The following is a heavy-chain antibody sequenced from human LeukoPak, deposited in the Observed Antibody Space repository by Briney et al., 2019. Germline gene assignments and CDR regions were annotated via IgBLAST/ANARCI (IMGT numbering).Heavy chain of an antibody. Sequence: PETLSLTCTVSGASISSSTYYWDWIRQPPGKGLEWIGSMYYSGSTHYNPSLKSRVTISIDTSKNQFSLKLISVTAADTAVYYCARRSTYSESVDYWGQGTLVAVSS. CDR2: MYYSGST. CDR1: GASISSSTYY. CDR3: ARRSTYSESVDY. D-gene: IGHD3-3*01. J-gene: IGHJ4*02. V-gene: IGHV4-39*01.